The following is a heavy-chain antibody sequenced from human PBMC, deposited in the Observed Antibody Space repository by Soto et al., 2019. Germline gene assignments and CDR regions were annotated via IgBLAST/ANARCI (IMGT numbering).Heavy chain of an antibody. J-gene: IGHJ2*01. V-gene: IGHV4-59*08. CDR3: EDGIRDVRSVSAFLLNRTSDL. Sequence: GKGLEWIGYIYYSGSTNYNPSLKSRVNISVDTSKNQFSLKLSSVTAADTFFFQSEDGIRDVRSVSAFLLNRTSDL. D-gene: IGHD3-10*02. CDR2: IYYSGST.